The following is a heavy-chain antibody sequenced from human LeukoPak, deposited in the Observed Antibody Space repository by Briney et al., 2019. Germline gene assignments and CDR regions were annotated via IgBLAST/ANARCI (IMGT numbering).Heavy chain of an antibody. Sequence: ASLKLSCKVSGYTLTELSMHWVRQAAGNGLEWRGGFDPEDGETIYAQKFQGRVTMTGDTSTDTAYMDLDIYRSESTAMYYYERASSNNWNANFHYCRHTTVVTVSS. D-gene: IGHD1-1*01. CDR1: GYTLTELS. V-gene: IGHV1-24*01. CDR3: ERASSNNWNANFHY. J-gene: IGHJ4*01. CDR2: FDPEDGET.